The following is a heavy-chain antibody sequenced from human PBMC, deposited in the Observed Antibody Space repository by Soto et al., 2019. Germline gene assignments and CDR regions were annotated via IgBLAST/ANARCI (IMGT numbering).Heavy chain of an antibody. V-gene: IGHV3-30*18. Sequence: QVQLVESGGGVVQPGRSLRLSCAASGFTFSSYGMHWVRQAPGKGLEWVAVISYDGSNKYYADSVKGRFTISRDNSKNTLYLQMNSLRAEDTAVYYCAKHSQAIDYWGQGTLVTVSS. J-gene: IGHJ4*02. D-gene: IGHD2-21*01. CDR3: AKHSQAIDY. CDR1: GFTFSSYG. CDR2: ISYDGSNK.